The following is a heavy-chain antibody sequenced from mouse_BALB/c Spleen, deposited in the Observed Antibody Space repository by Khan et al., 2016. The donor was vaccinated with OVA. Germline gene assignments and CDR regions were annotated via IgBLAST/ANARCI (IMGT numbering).Heavy chain of an antibody. J-gene: IGHJ3*01. Sequence: VRLQQSGPELVKPGASVKIPCKASGYTFTDYIIDWVKQSLGESLEWIGDINPNNGGTIYNQKFKGKATLTVDKSSSTAYMELRSLTSEDPAVYYCTKHGYGGFAYWGQGTLVTVSS. D-gene: IGHD2-2*01. V-gene: IGHV1-18*01. CDR1: GYTFTDYI. CDR3: TKHGYGGFAY. CDR2: INPNNGGT.